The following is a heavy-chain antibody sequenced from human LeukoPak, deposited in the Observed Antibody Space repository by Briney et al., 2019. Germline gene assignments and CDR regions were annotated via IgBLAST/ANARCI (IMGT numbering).Heavy chain of an antibody. CDR3: AKGVGSSRDGYYFDY. CDR1: GFTFSSYA. CDR2: ILYDGSYK. Sequence: PGGSLRLSCAASGFTFSSYAMHWVRQAPGKGLEWVAFILYDGSYKYYADSVKGRFTISRDNSKNTLFLQMNSLRPDDTAVYYCAKGVGSSRDGYYFDYWGQGTLVTVSS. V-gene: IGHV3-30*04. J-gene: IGHJ4*02. D-gene: IGHD6-13*01.